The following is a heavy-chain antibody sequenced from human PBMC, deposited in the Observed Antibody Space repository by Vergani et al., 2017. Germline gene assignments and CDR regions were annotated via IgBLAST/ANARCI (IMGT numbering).Heavy chain of an antibody. CDR1: GFTFSSYG. D-gene: IGHD3-10*01. CDR3: TTDPLGEADPDAFDI. Sequence: VQLVESGGGVVQPGRSLRLSCAASGFTFSSYGMHWVRQAPGKGLEWVGRIKSKTDGGTTDYAAPVKGRFTISRDDSKNTLYLQMNSLKTEDTAVYYCTTDPLGEADPDAFDIWGQGTMVTVSS. J-gene: IGHJ3*02. V-gene: IGHV3-15*01. CDR2: IKSKTDGGTT.